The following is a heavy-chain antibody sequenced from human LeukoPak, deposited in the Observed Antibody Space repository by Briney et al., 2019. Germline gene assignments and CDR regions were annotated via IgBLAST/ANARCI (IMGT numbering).Heavy chain of an antibody. CDR2: ISSSSSYI. V-gene: IGHV3-21*01. Sequence: GGSLRLSCAASGFTFSSYSMNWVRQAPGKGLEWVSSISSSSSYIHYADSVKGRFTISRDNAKNSLYLQMNSLRAEDTAVYYCARDRVVPAAIDYYYGMDVWGQGTTVTVSS. CDR1: GFTFSSYS. J-gene: IGHJ6*02. D-gene: IGHD2-2*01. CDR3: ARDRVVPAAIDYYYGMDV.